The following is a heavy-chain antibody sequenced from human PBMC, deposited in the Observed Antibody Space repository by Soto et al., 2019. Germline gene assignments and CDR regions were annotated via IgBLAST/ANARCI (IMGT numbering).Heavy chain of an antibody. CDR2: ISDDGRRR. CDR1: GFTFSSYG. J-gene: IGHJ4*02. V-gene: IGHV3-30*18. D-gene: IGHD3-10*01. Sequence: PGGSLRLSCAASGFTFSSYGMHWVRQAPGKGLEWVAVISDDGRRRYYGDSVKGRFTISRDYSKNTVDLQMDSLRAEDTAVYYCAKDHRGGWSFDKWGQGTLVTVPQ. CDR3: AKDHRGGWSFDK.